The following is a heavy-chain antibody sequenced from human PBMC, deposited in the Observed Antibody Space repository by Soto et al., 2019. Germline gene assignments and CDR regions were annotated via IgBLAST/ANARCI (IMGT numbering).Heavy chain of an antibody. CDR3: ARARTAAEGFGYYYGMDV. CDR1: GGSISNNNW. J-gene: IGHJ6*02. V-gene: IGHV4-4*02. D-gene: IGHD3-10*01. Sequence: SETLSLTCAVSGGSISNNNWWSWVRQPPGKGLEWIGEIYHSGSTNYNPALKSRIAISADKSENQFSLRLSSVTAADTAVYYCARARTAAEGFGYYYGMDVWGQGTTVTVSS. CDR2: IYHSGST.